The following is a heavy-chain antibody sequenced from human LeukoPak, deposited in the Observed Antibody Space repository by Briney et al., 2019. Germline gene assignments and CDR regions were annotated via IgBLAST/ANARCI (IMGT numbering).Heavy chain of an antibody. D-gene: IGHD6-19*01. CDR3: ARGLKYSSGRVKFFDI. Sequence: PSETLSLTCAVSGGSISSSNWWSWVRQPPGKGLEWIGEIDHSGRTNYNPSLKSRVTISVDKSKNQFSLKLSSVTAADTAVYYCARGLKYSSGRVKFFDIWGQGTMVTVSS. CDR2: IDHSGRT. V-gene: IGHV4-4*02. CDR1: GGSISSSNW. J-gene: IGHJ3*02.